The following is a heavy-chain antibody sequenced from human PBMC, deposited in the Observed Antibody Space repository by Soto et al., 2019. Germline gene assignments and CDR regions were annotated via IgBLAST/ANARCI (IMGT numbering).Heavy chain of an antibody. J-gene: IGHJ5*02. CDR1: GFIFQTYT. D-gene: IGHD6-6*01. Sequence: GSLRLSCTASGFIFQTYTMSWVRQAPGRGLEWVSSIIGADGTTHYADSVKGRFTISRDNSKNTLYLQMNSLRAEDTAVYYCARDPEYSSSSWFDPWGQGTLVTVSS. V-gene: IGHV3-23*01. CDR3: ARDPEYSSSSWFDP. CDR2: IIGADGTT.